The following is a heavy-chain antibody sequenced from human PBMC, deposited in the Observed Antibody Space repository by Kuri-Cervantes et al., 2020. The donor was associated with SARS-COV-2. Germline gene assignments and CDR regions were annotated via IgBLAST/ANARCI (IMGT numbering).Heavy chain of an antibody. CDR1: GFTFSSYS. D-gene: IGHD6-19*01. CDR3: AREWLDSFDY. V-gene: IGHV3-21*01. J-gene: IGHJ4*02. Sequence: LSLTCAASGFTFSSYSMNWVRQAPGKGLEWVSSISSSSSYIYYADSVKGRFTISRDNAKNSLYLQMNSLRAEDTAVYDCAREWLDSFDYWGQGTLVTVSS. CDR2: ISSSSSYI.